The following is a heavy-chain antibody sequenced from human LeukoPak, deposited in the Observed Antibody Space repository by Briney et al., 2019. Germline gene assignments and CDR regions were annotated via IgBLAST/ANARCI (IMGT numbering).Heavy chain of an antibody. Sequence: ASVQVSCKASGYTFTSYYIHWVRHAPGQGLEWMGIINPRGGSADYAQKFQGRVTMPRDTSTSTVYMELSSLRSEETAVYYFAREAGTARAPFDYGGQGTLVTV. CDR1: GYTFTSYY. CDR3: AREAGTARAPFDY. D-gene: IGHD6-19*01. V-gene: IGHV1-46*01. CDR2: INPRGGSA. J-gene: IGHJ4*02.